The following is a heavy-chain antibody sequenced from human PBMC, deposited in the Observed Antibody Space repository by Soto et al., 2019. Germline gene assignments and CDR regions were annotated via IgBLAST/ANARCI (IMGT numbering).Heavy chain of an antibody. CDR2: ISGSGGST. CDR3: AKYPSIGGDHPTFDY. D-gene: IGHD4-17*01. CDR1: GFTFSSYA. V-gene: IGHV3-23*01. J-gene: IGHJ4*02. Sequence: GGSLRLSCAASGFTFSSYAMSWVRQAPGKGLEWVSAISGSGGSTYYADSVKGRFTISRDNSKNTLYLQMNSLRAEDTAVYYCAKYPSIGGDHPTFDYWGRGTLVTVSS.